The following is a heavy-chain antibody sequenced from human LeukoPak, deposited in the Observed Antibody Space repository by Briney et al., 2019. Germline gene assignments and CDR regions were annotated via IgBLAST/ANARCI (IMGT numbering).Heavy chain of an antibody. D-gene: IGHD5-12*01. J-gene: IGHJ4*02. Sequence: PGGSLRLSCAASGLTVSSNYMSWVRQAPGKGLEWVSVIYSGGSTYYADSVKGRFTISRDISKNTLYLQMNSLRADDTAVYYCARSARGYSGYQLDPFDYWGQGTLVTVSS. CDR1: GLTVSSNY. CDR3: ARSARGYSGYQLDPFDY. V-gene: IGHV3-53*01. CDR2: IYSGGST.